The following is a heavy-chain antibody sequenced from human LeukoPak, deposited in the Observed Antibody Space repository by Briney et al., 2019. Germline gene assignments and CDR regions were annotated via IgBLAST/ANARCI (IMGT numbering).Heavy chain of an antibody. Sequence: ASVTVSCKTSGYTFDDYDINWVRQAAGQGLEWMGWMNPDSGNTGYAHKFQGRVTMARNTSMTTAYLELTGLASGDTAIYYSARGAPVPIFGPRYDEYFEYWGQGTVVIVSS. CDR3: ARGAPVPIFGPRYDEYFEY. V-gene: IGHV1-8*01. D-gene: IGHD3-3*01. J-gene: IGHJ4*02. CDR2: MNPDSGNT. CDR1: GYTFDDYD.